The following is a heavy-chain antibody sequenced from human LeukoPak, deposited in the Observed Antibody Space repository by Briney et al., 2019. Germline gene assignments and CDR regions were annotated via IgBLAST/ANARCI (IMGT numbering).Heavy chain of an antibody. V-gene: IGHV1-2*02. CDR3: AGSGYSSGWYLVY. CDR1: GYTFTGYY. D-gene: IGHD6-19*01. Sequence: ASVKVSCKASGYTFTGYYMHWVRQAPGQGLEWMGWINPNSGGTNYAQKFQGRVTMTRDTSISTAYMELSRLRSDDTAVYYCAGSGYSSGWYLVYWGQGTLVTVSS. J-gene: IGHJ4*02. CDR2: INPNSGGT.